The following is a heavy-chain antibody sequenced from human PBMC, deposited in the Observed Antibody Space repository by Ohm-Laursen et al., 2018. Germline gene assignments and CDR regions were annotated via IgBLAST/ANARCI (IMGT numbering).Heavy chain of an antibody. Sequence: ASVKVSCKASGYTFTNYYMHWVRQAPGQGLEWMGIINPTSGSTSYAEKFQGRVTMTRDTSTSTVYMELTSLRSEDTAVYYCSRERGSYVFDYWGQGTLVTVSS. CDR2: INPTSGST. V-gene: IGHV1-46*01. CDR3: SRERGSYVFDY. D-gene: IGHD1-26*01. CDR1: GYTFTNYY. J-gene: IGHJ4*02.